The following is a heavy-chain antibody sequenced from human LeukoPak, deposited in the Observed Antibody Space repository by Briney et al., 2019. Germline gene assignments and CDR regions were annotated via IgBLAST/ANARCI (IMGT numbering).Heavy chain of an antibody. D-gene: IGHD3-3*01. V-gene: IGHV1-69*01. Sequence: GASVKVSCKASGGTFISYAISWVRQAPGQGLEWMGGIIPIFGTANYAQKFQGRVTITADESTSTAYMELSSLRSEDTAVYYRARGYLVYDFWSGYYLDYRGQGTLVTVSS. CDR2: IIPIFGTA. CDR1: GGTFISYA. J-gene: IGHJ4*02. CDR3: ARGYLVYDFWSGYYLDY.